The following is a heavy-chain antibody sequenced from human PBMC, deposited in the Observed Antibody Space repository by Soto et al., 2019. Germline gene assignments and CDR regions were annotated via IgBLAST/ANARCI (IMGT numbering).Heavy chain of an antibody. J-gene: IGHJ4*02. V-gene: IGHV3-23*01. D-gene: IGHD4-17*01. CDR3: AKDYDYGDSLPYDC. Sequence: EVQLLEAGGGLIQPGGSLRLSCSASGFNFGDYGMSWVRQAPGKGLEWLSAIIYNGDTSYYADSVRGRFPISRDNSKNTLYLQLNDLGAADTAIYYCAKDYDYGDSLPYDCWGQGTLVTVSS. CDR2: IIYNGDTS. CDR1: GFNFGDYG.